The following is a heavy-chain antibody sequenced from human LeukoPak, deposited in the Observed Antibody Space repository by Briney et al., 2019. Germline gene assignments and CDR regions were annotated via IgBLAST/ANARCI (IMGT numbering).Heavy chain of an antibody. D-gene: IGHD6-25*01. CDR2: ISYNAGNT. Sequence: GGSLRLSCAASGFTFSSYDMSWVRQAPGKGLEWVSAISYNAGNTYYADSVKGRFTISRDNSKNTLYLQMNSLRAEDTAVYYCAKVGIAAGEFDYWGQGTLVTVSS. J-gene: IGHJ4*02. CDR1: GFTFSSYD. V-gene: IGHV3-23*01. CDR3: AKVGIAAGEFDY.